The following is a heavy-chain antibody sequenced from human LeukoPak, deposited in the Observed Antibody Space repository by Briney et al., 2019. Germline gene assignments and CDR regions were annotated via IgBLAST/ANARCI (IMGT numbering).Heavy chain of an antibody. D-gene: IGHD2-2*01. Sequence: KASGTLSLTCAVSGGSISSSNWWSWVRQPPGKGLEWIGGTYHSGSTNYNPSLKSRVTISVDTSKNQFSLKLSSVTAAATAVYYCARGGSSTSFRRGGYYYMDVWGKGTTVTVSS. J-gene: IGHJ6*03. V-gene: IGHV4-4*02. CDR2: TYHSGST. CDR3: ARGGSSTSFRRGGYYYMDV. CDR1: GGSISSSNW.